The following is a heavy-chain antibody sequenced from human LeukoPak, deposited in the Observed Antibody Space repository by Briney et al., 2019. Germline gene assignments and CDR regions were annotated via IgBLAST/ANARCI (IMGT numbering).Heavy chain of an antibody. CDR2: INTDGTNT. V-gene: IGHV3-74*01. D-gene: IGHD2-2*01. J-gene: IGHJ1*01. CDR3: AGGSTSLPRYFQH. CDR1: GFSFRSYW. Sequence: GGSLRLSCAASGFSFRSYWMHWVRQAPGKGLVWVSRINTDGTNTGYADSVKGRFTISRDNSKNTLYLQMNSLRAEDTAVYYCAGGSTSLPRYFQHWGQGTLVTVSS.